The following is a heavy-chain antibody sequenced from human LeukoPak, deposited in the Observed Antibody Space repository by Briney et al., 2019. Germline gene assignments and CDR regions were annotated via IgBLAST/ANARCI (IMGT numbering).Heavy chain of an antibody. CDR3: ARDYCSGGSCSSFDY. CDR2: IWYDGRTK. D-gene: IGHD2-15*01. J-gene: IGHJ4*02. Sequence: PGGSLRLSCAASGFTFSNYGMHWVRQAPGKGLEWVALIWYDGRTKFHADSVKGRFTISRDNSKNTLYLQMDSLRDEDTAVYYCARDYCSGGSCSSFDYWGQGTLVTVSS. V-gene: IGHV3-33*01. CDR1: GFTFSNYG.